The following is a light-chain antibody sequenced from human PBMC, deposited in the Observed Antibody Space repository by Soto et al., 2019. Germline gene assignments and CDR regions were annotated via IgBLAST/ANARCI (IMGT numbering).Light chain of an antibody. CDR1: SSDVGGYNY. J-gene: IGLJ2*01. CDR2: EVS. CDR3: SSYTSSNTLVV. V-gene: IGLV2-14*01. Sequence: QSALTQPASVSGSPGQSITIPCTGTSSDVGGYNYVSWYQQHPGKAPKLMMYEVSNRPSGVSNRFSGSKSGNTASLTISGLQADDEADYYCSSYTSSNTLVVFGGGTQLTVL.